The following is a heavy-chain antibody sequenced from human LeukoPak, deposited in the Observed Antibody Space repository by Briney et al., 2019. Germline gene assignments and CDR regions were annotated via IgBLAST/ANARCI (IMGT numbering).Heavy chain of an antibody. CDR1: GGSISSYY. J-gene: IGHJ4*02. D-gene: IGHD5-24*01. CDR3: ARVGRDGYNDFVY. V-gene: IGHV4-59*08. CDR2: TYYSGST. Sequence: SETLSLTCTVSGGSISSYYWSWIRQPPGKGLEWIGYTYYSGSTNYNPSLKNRVTISVDTSKNHFSLKLSSVTAADTAVYYCARVGRDGYNDFVYWGQGTLVTVSS.